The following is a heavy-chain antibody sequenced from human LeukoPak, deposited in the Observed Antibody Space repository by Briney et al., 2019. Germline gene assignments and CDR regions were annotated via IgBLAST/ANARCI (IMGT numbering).Heavy chain of an antibody. Sequence: GASVKVSCKASGYTFTGYYMHWVRQAPGQRLEWMGWINPNSGGTNYAQKFQGRVTMTRDTSISTAYMELSRLRSDDTAVYYCARSLLPRAGHFDYWGQGTLVTVSS. CDR2: INPNSGGT. CDR1: GYTFTGYY. J-gene: IGHJ4*02. D-gene: IGHD3-22*01. V-gene: IGHV1-2*02. CDR3: ARSLLPRAGHFDY.